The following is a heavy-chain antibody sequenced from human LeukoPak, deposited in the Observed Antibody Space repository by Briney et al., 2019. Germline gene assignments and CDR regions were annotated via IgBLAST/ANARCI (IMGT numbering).Heavy chain of an antibody. CDR3: ARTLYRIGDAFDI. CDR1: GFTFSSYS. CDR2: ISSSSSSTI. J-gene: IGHJ3*02. D-gene: IGHD2-15*01. Sequence: PGGSLRLSCAASGFTFSSYSMNWVCQAPGKGLEWVSYISSSSSSTIYYADSVKGRFTISRDNAKNSLYLQMNSLRAEDTAVYYCARTLYRIGDAFDIWGQGTMVTVSS. V-gene: IGHV3-48*04.